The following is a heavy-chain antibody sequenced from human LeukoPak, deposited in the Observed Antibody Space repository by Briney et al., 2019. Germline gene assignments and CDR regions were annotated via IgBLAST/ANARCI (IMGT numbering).Heavy chain of an antibody. J-gene: IGHJ5*01. CDR2: IYASGNI. CDR3: ATGYGKLDS. D-gene: IGHD2-15*01. V-gene: IGHV4-61*02. CDR1: GGSISSGSYY. Sequence: SQTLSLTYTVSGGSISSGSYYWSWIRQPAGKGLEWIGRIYASGNINYNPSLKSRVTISVDTSKNQFSLKLSSVTAADTAVYYCATGYGKLDSWGQGTLVTVSS.